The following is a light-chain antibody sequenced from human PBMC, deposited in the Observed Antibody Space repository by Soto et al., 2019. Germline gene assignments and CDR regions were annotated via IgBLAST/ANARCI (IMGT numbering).Light chain of an antibody. Sequence: DTQMTQSPSTLSASVGDRVTITCRASQSINSWLAWYQQKPGKAPKLLIHKASSLESGVPSRFSGSGSGTELTLTISSLQPDDFATYYCQQYESYPLTFGGGTKVEIK. J-gene: IGKJ4*01. CDR1: QSINSW. V-gene: IGKV1-5*03. CDR2: KAS. CDR3: QQYESYPLT.